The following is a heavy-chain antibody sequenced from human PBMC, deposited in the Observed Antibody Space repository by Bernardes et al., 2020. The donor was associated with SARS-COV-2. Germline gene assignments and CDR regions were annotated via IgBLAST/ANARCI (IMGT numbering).Heavy chain of an antibody. CDR1: GFTFDDYA. Sequence: GGSLRLSCAASGFTFDDYAMHWVRQAPGKGLEWVSLISGDGGSTYYADSVKGRFTISRDNSKNSLYLQMNSLRTEDTALYYCAKDTYYYDSSGYNYYFDYWGQGTLVTVSS. D-gene: IGHD3-22*01. CDR3: AKDTYYYDSSGYNYYFDY. V-gene: IGHV3-43*02. J-gene: IGHJ4*02. CDR2: ISGDGGST.